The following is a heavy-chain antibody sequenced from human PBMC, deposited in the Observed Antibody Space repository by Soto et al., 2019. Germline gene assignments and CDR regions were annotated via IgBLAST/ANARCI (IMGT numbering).Heavy chain of an antibody. CDR3: AKDESNADYFEY. CDR1: GFTFDDYA. Sequence: SLRLSCVASGFTFDDYAMHVVRRAPGRGLEWVSDINLNSGSIGSADSVKGRFTISRDNAKNSLYLQMNSLRAEDTALYYCAKDESNADYFEYWGQGSRVTVSS. V-gene: IGHV3-9*01. J-gene: IGHJ4*02. CDR2: INLNSGSI.